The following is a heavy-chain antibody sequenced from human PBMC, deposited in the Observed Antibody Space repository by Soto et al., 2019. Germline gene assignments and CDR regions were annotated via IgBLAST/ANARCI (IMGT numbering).Heavy chain of an antibody. D-gene: IGHD3-3*01. J-gene: IGHJ3*02. CDR1: GGSISSYY. V-gene: IGHV4-59*01. CDR3: ARGKLEYYDFWSGYRYGAFDI. Sequence: SETLSLTCTVSGGSISSYYWSWIRQPPGKGLECIGYIYYSGSTNYNPSLKSRVTISVDTSKNQFSLKLSSVTAADTAVYYCARGKLEYYDFWSGYRYGAFDIWGQGTMVTVSS. CDR2: IYYSGST.